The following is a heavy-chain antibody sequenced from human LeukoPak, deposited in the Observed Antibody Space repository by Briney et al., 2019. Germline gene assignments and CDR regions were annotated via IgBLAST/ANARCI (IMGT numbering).Heavy chain of an antibody. CDR3: ARDGHDYGDSPYYFDY. D-gene: IGHD4-17*01. CDR1: GFTFSSYG. V-gene: IGHV3-33*01. J-gene: IGHJ4*02. Sequence: GRSLRLSCAASGFTFSSYGMHWVRQAPGKGLEWVAVIWYDGSNKYYADSVKGRFTISRDNSKNTLYLQMNSLRAEDTAAYYCARDGHDYGDSPYYFDYWGQGTLVTVSS. CDR2: IWYDGSNK.